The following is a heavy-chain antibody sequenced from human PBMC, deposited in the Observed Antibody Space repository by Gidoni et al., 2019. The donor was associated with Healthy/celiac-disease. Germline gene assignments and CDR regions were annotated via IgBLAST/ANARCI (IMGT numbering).Heavy chain of an antibody. CDR2: ISSSGSTI. V-gene: IGHV3-48*03. J-gene: IGHJ4*02. CDR1: GFTFSSYE. D-gene: IGHD6-6*01. Sequence: EVQLVESGGGLVQPGGSLRLSCAASGFTFSSYEMNWVRQAPGKGLEWVSYISSSGSTIYYADSVKGRFTISRDNAKNSLYLQMNSLRAEDTAVYYCARDIPSCLLDYWGQGTLVTVSS. CDR3: ARDIPSCLLDY.